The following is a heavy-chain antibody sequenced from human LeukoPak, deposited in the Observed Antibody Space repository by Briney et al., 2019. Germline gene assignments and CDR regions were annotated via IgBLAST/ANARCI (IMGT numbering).Heavy chain of an antibody. CDR3: ATEYYRNGYNY. V-gene: IGHV3-23*01. J-gene: IGHJ4*02. Sequence: PGGSLRLSCAASGFTFSSYAMSWVHQAPGKGLEWVSAISGSGGSTYYADSVKGRFTISRDNSKNTLYLQMNSLKTEDAAVYYCATEYYRNGYNYWGQGTQVTVSS. CDR2: ISGSGGST. D-gene: IGHD5-18*01. CDR1: GFTFSSYA.